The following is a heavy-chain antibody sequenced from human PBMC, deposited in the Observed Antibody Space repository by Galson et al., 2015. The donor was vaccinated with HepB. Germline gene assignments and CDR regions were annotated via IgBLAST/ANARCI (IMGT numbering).Heavy chain of an antibody. V-gene: IGHV4-59*08. Sequence: SETLSLTCTVSGGSISSYYWSWIRQPPGKGLEWIGYIYYSGSTNYNPSLKSRVTISVDTSKNQFSLKLSSVTAADTAVYYCARLSYDILPGGMDVWGQGTTVTVSS. D-gene: IGHD3-9*01. CDR3: ARLSYDILPGGMDV. CDR1: GGSISSYY. CDR2: IYYSGST. J-gene: IGHJ6*02.